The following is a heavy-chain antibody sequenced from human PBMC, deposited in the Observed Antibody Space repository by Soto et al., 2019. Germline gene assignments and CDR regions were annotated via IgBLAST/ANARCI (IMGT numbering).Heavy chain of an antibody. V-gene: IGHV1-69*01. CDR2: IIPIFGTA. J-gene: IGHJ4*02. CDR1: GGTFSSYA. D-gene: IGHD6-13*01. Sequence: VQLVESGGGLVQPGSSVKVSCKASGGTFSSYAISWVRQAPGQGLEWMGGIIPIFGTANYAQKFQGRVTITADESTSTAYMELSSLRSEDTAVYYCAREARYSSSWELDYWGQGTLVTVSS. CDR3: AREARYSSSWELDY.